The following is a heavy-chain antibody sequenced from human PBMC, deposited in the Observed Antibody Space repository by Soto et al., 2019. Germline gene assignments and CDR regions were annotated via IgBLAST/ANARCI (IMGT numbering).Heavy chain of an antibody. J-gene: IGHJ1*01. CDR3: AREENCRGGTCYSEYFHH. Sequence: QVQLVQAGAEVKKPGASVKVSCKTSGYIFTAYSMHWVRQAPGQGLEWMGVVNPSGGSAHYAQSFEGRVPFTRDTSTSTFYMELSSLQSEDTAVYYCAREENCRGGTCYSEYFHHWGQGTLVTDSS. D-gene: IGHD2-15*01. V-gene: IGHV1-46*01. CDR2: VNPSGGSA. CDR1: GYIFTAYS.